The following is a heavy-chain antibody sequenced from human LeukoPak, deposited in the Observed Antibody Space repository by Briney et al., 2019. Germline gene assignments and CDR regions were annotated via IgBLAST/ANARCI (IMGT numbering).Heavy chain of an antibody. Sequence: ASVKVSCKASGYTSTSYYMHWVRQAPGQGLEWMGIINPSGGSTSYAQKFQGRVTMTRDTSTSTVYMELSSLRSEDTAVYYCARDYDYGSGRRGWFDPWGQGTLVTVSS. D-gene: IGHD3-10*01. J-gene: IGHJ5*02. CDR3: ARDYDYGSGRRGWFDP. CDR2: INPSGGST. V-gene: IGHV1-46*01. CDR1: GYTSTSYY.